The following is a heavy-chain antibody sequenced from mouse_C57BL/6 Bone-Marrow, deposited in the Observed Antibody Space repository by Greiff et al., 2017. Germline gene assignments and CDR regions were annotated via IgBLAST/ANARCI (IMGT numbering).Heavy chain of an antibody. Sequence: EVMLVESGGGLVQPKGSLKLSCAASGFSFNTYAMNWVRQAPGKGLEWVARIRSKSNNYATYYADSVKDRFTISRDDSESMLYLQMNNLKTEDTAMYYCVRQGYYGSSYYWYFDVWGTGTTVTVSS. V-gene: IGHV10-1*01. J-gene: IGHJ1*03. CDR1: GFSFNTYA. CDR2: IRSKSNNYAT. D-gene: IGHD1-1*01. CDR3: VRQGYYGSSYYWYFDV.